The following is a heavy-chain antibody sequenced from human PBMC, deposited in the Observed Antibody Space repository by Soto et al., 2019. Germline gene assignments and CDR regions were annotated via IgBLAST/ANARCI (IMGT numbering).Heavy chain of an antibody. CDR2: VSSDGNTK. J-gene: IGHJ6*02. CDR1: GFSYHTYA. Sequence: QMQLVESGGGVVQPGGSLRLLCAASGFSYHTYAMHWVRQAPGKGLDWVAVVSSDGNTKDYADSVKGRFTISRDNSNSTLYLQMNSLKPDDSDVYYVAKDVSYSYYYGMDVCGQGTTVSVSS. CDR3: AKDVSYSYYYGMDV. V-gene: IGHV3-30*04.